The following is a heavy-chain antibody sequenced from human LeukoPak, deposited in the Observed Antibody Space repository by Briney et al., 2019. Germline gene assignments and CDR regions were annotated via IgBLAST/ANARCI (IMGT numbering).Heavy chain of an antibody. D-gene: IGHD4-17*01. V-gene: IGHV1-18*01. CDR1: GYTFTSYG. Sequence: WASVKVSCKASGYTFTSYGISWVRQAPGQGLEWMGWISAYNGNTNYAQKLQGRVTITADKSTSTAYMELSSLRSEDTAVYYCARSYGDYPLGYWGQGTLVTVSS. J-gene: IGHJ4*02. CDR3: ARSYGDYPLGY. CDR2: ISAYNGNT.